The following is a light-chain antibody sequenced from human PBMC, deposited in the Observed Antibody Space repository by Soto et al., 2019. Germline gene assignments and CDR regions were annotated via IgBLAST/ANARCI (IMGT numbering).Light chain of an antibody. J-gene: IGLJ1*01. CDR3: CSYTTSSTYV. CDR2: DVY. V-gene: IGLV2-14*01. Sequence: QSALTQPASVSGSPGQSITISCTGTSSDIGAHNYVSWYQHHPGKAPKLMIYDVYSRPSDISDRFSGSKSSNMASLTISGLQAEDEADYYCCSYTTSSTYVFGPGTKVTVL. CDR1: SSDIGAHNY.